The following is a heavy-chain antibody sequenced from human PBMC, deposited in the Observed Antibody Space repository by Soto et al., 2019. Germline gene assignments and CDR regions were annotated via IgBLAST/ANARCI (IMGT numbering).Heavy chain of an antibody. Sequence: ASVKVSCKASGYTCTIYYMHCVLQSPLQWRDWMGIINPSGGSTSYAQKFQGRVTMTRGTSTSTVYMELSSLRSEDTAVYYCARGGRLYGSGSYYSYFDYWGQGTLVTVSS. CDR2: INPSGGST. D-gene: IGHD3-10*01. CDR1: GYTCTIYY. J-gene: IGHJ4*02. CDR3: ARGGRLYGSGSYYSYFDY. V-gene: IGHV1-46*01.